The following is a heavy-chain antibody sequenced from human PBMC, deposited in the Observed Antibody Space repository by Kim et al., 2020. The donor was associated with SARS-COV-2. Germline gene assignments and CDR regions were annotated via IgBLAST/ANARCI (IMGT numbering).Heavy chain of an antibody. CDR1: GYTFTSYA. CDR3: ARRGGQGIVGAPIDY. J-gene: IGHJ4*02. CDR2: INAGNGNT. D-gene: IGHD1-26*01. Sequence: ASVKVSCKASGYTFTSYAMHWVRQAPGQRLEWMGWINAGNGNTKYSQKFQGRVTITRDTSASTAYMELSSLRSEDTAVYYCARRGGQGIVGAPIDYWGQGTLVTVSS. V-gene: IGHV1-3*01.